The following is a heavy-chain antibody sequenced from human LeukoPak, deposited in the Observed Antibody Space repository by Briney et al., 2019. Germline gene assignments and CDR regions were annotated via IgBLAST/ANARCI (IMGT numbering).Heavy chain of an antibody. CDR3: ARDQIQVWYMVGRFDS. V-gene: IGHV1-46*01. D-gene: IGHD5-18*01. Sequence: ASVKISCKXSGCTFTTYYIHWIRQAPGQGLEWMAVITPNNGRPTYTQKFQGRVTVTMDTSSSTVYMELSNLGSDDTAIYYCARDQIQVWYMVGRFDSWGQGTLVSVSS. CDR1: GCTFTTYY. J-gene: IGHJ4*02. CDR2: ITPNNGRP.